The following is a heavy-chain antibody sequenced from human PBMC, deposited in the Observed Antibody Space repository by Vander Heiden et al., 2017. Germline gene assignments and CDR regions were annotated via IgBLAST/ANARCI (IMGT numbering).Heavy chain of an antibody. V-gene: IGHV3-30*18. Sequence: QVQLVESGGGVVQPGRSLRLPCAASGFPFRSYGMHWVRQTPGKGLEWVAFIAYDGSNTYYADPVQGRFTISRDNSKSTLFLQMDSLRAEDTAVYYCAKDRQNWELLGSFDHWGQGTLVSVSS. CDR2: IAYDGSNT. D-gene: IGHD1-26*01. J-gene: IGHJ4*02. CDR1: GFPFRSYG. CDR3: AKDRQNWELLGSFDH.